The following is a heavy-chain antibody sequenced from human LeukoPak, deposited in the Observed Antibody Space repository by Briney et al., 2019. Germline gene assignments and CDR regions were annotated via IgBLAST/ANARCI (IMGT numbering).Heavy chain of an antibody. CDR1: GYTFTGYY. J-gene: IGHJ2*01. V-gene: IGHV1-2*02. Sequence: GASVKVSCKASGYTFTGYYMHWVRQAPGQGLAWMGWINPNSGGTNYAQKFQGRVTMTRDTSISTAYMELSRLRSDDTAVYYCATRDYYGSGSYWYFDLWGRGTLVTVSS. D-gene: IGHD3-10*01. CDR3: ATRDYYGSGSYWYFDL. CDR2: INPNSGGT.